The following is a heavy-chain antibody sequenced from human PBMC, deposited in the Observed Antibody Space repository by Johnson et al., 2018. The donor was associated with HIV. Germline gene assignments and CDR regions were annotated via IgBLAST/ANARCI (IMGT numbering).Heavy chain of an antibody. CDR2: INWNVGNT. Sequence: MLLVESGGGVVQPGRSLRLSCAASGFTFDDYGMSWVRQAPGKGLEWVSGINWNVGNTGYADSMKGRFAISRDNAKNSLYLQMNSLRAEDTALYYCARENLGAFDIWGQGTMVTVSS. CDR1: GFTFDDYG. V-gene: IGHV3-20*04. J-gene: IGHJ3*02. CDR3: ARENLGAFDI. D-gene: IGHD1-14*01.